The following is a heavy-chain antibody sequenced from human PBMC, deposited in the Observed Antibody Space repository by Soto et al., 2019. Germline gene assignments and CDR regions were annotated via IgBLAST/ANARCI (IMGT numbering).Heavy chain of an antibody. CDR1: GYTFTAYG. CDR3: ARGVAVADVYDFDC. CDR2: ISTHNGNT. V-gene: IGHV1-18*04. D-gene: IGHD6-19*01. J-gene: IGHJ4*02. Sequence: QVQLVQSGAEMKKPGASVKVSCKASGYTFTAYGITSVRQAPGQGLECMGWISTHNGNTNYAQKFQGRVTMTTDTSPSTAYMELRALISDDTAVYYCARGVAVADVYDFDCWGQGTLVTVSS.